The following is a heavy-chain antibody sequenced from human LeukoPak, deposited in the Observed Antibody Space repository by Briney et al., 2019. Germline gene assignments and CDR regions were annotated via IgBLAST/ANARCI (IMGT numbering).Heavy chain of an antibody. V-gene: IGHV2-70*11. CDR2: IDWNDDK. J-gene: IGHJ4*02. CDR3: ARTLRDYGSGTYGVSFFFDY. CDR1: GSSLSTSGMC. D-gene: IGHD3-10*01. Sequence: SGPALVRPTQTLTLTCTFSGSSLSTSGMCVSWIRQPPGKALEWLARIDWNDDKYYSTSLKTRLTISKDTSKNQVVLTMTNMDPVDTATYYCARTLRDYGSGTYGVSFFFDYWGQGTLVAVSS.